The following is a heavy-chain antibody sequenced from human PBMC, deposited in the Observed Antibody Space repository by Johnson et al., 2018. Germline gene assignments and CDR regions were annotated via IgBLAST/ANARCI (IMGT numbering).Heavy chain of an antibody. CDR2: ISYDGSNK. J-gene: IGHJ6*03. V-gene: IGHV3-30*18. CDR3: AKDLCDIVVVPAAICYMDV. Sequence: QVQLVQSGGGVVQPGRSLRLSCAASGFTFSSYGMHWVRQAPGKGLEWVAVISYDGSNKSYADSVKGRFTISRDNSKNTLYLKMNSLRAEDTAVYYCAKDLCDIVVVPAAICYMDVWGKGTTVTVSS. D-gene: IGHD2-2*01. CDR1: GFTFSSYG.